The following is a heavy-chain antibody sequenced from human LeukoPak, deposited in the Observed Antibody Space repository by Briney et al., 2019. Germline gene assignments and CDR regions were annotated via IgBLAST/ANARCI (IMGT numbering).Heavy chain of an antibody. D-gene: IGHD6-13*01. CDR3: ATTSSWYAFDI. V-gene: IGHV3-48*04. J-gene: IGHJ3*02. CDR2: ITTSSGTI. CDR1: EFTFSTYA. Sequence: SGGSLRLSCAASEFTFSTYAMNWVRQAPGKGLEWLSYITTSSGTIFYADSVKGRFTISRDNAKNSLYLQMSSLRVEDTAVYYCATTSSWYAFDIWGQGTMVTVSS.